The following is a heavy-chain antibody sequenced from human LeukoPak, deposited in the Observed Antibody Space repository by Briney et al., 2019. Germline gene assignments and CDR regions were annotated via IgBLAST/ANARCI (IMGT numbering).Heavy chain of an antibody. Sequence: GGSLRLSCEASGFTFSSYAMSWVRQAPGKGLEWISSINGSGGSTYYAHYVKGRFTISRDNSKNTLYLQMNSLRAEDTAVYYCAKDPTTGYLDAFDIWGQGTMVTVSS. CDR1: GFTFSSYA. CDR3: AKDPTTGYLDAFDI. J-gene: IGHJ3*02. V-gene: IGHV3-23*01. CDR2: INGSGGST. D-gene: IGHD1-26*01.